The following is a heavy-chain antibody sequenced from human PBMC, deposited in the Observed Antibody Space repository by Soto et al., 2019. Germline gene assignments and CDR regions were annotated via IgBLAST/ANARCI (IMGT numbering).Heavy chain of an antibody. Sequence: GGSLRLSCTASGFTFCVYAMSWFRQAPGKGLEWVGFIRSKAYGGTTEYAASVKGRFTISRDDSKSIAYLQMNSLKTEDTAVYYCTREGSQLLISYWGQGTLVTVSS. V-gene: IGHV3-49*03. CDR1: GFTFCVYA. D-gene: IGHD2-2*01. CDR3: TREGSQLLISY. J-gene: IGHJ4*02. CDR2: IRSKAYGGTT.